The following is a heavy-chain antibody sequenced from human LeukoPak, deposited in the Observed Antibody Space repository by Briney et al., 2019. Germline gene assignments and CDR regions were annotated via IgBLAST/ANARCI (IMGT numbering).Heavy chain of an antibody. D-gene: IGHD1-26*01. J-gene: IGHJ3*02. CDR1: GYTLTELS. V-gene: IGHV1-24*01. Sequence: ASVKVSCKVSGYTLTELSMHWVRQAPGKGLEWMGGFDPEDGETIYAQKFQGRVTVTEDTSTDTAYMELSSLRSEDTAVYYCADMKWELHHALDIWGQGTMVTVSS. CDR3: ADMKWELHHALDI. CDR2: FDPEDGET.